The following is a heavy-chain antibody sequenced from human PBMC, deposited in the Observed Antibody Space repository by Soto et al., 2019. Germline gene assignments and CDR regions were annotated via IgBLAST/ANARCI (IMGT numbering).Heavy chain of an antibody. Sequence: WRRLSCAASAFTYSSYWMSWVRQAPGQGLELVANIKQQGREKYYVDSVKGRFTISRDNAKNSLYLQMNSLRAEDTAVYYCARTNLGSGRRRAFDIWGQGTMVTVSS. V-gene: IGHV3-7*01. D-gene: IGHD3-10*01. CDR3: ARTNLGSGRRRAFDI. J-gene: IGHJ3*02. CDR2: IKQQGREK. CDR1: AFTYSSYW.